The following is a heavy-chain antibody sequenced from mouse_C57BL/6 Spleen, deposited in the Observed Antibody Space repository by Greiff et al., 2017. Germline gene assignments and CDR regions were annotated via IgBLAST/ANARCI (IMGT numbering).Heavy chain of an antibody. Sequence: EVQLQQSGPELVKPGASVKISCKASGYSFTDYNMNWVKQSNGKSLEWIGVINPNYGTTSYNQKFKGKATLTVDQSSSTAYMQLNRLTSEDSAVYYCARGDDYDVGPAWFAYWGQGTLVTVSA. V-gene: IGHV1-39*01. J-gene: IGHJ3*01. CDR2: INPNYGTT. CDR3: ARGDDYDVGPAWFAY. CDR1: GYSFTDYN. D-gene: IGHD2-4*01.